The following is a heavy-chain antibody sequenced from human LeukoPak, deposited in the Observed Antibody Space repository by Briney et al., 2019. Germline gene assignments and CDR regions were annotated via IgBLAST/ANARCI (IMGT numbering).Heavy chain of an antibody. CDR1: GFTFSRYA. D-gene: IGHD5-24*01. J-gene: IGHJ4*02. V-gene: IGHV3-23*01. CDR2: MSSSGEGP. Sequence: SGGSLRLSCAASGFTFSRYAMSWVRQAPGKGLEWFSGMSSSGEGPYYADSVKGRFTISRDNSKNTLYLEINSLRAEDTAVYYCAKKSRDGYNPFDYLGQGTLVTVSS. CDR3: AKKSRDGYNPFDY.